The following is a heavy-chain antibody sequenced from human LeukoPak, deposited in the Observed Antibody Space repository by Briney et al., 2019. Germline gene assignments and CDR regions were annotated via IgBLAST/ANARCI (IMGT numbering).Heavy chain of an antibody. Sequence: SETLSLTCTVSGGSISSYYWSWIRQPPGKGLEWIGYIYYSGSSNYNPSLTSRVTISVDTSKNQFSLKLRSVTAADTAVYYCARSMGDRAGLLLYYFDSWGQGTLVTASS. J-gene: IGHJ4*02. D-gene: IGHD2-21*02. V-gene: IGHV4-59*01. CDR3: ARSMGDRAGLLLYYFDS. CDR1: GGSISSYY. CDR2: IYYSGSS.